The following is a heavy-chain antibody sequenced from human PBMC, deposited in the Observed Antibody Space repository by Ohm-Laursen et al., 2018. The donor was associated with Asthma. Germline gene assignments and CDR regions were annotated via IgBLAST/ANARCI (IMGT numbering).Heavy chain of an antibody. CDR3: ARDVMEWYLPAFDF. D-gene: IGHD3-3*01. CDR2: GGSYYDGGLK. CDR1: GFSFRDYG. Sequence: SLRLSCSASGFSFRDYGMYWARQAPGKGLEWVAVGGSYYDGGLKYYADSVNGRFTVSRDDSKNTLYLQMNSLRPDDTAVYYCARDVMEWYLPAFDFWGQGTLVTVSS. J-gene: IGHJ4*02. V-gene: IGHV3-30*03.